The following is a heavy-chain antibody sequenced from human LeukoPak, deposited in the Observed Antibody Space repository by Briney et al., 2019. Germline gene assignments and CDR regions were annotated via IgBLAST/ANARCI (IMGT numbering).Heavy chain of an antibody. D-gene: IGHD6-13*01. V-gene: IGHV4-59*01. Sequence: PSETLSLTCTASGGSISSYYWSWIRQPPGKGLEWIGYIYYSGSTNYNPSLKSRVTISVDTSKNQFSLKLSSVTAADTAVYYCARTSHPHGSSWLFDYWGQGTLVTVSS. CDR2: IYYSGST. CDR3: ARTSHPHGSSWLFDY. CDR1: GGSISSYY. J-gene: IGHJ4*02.